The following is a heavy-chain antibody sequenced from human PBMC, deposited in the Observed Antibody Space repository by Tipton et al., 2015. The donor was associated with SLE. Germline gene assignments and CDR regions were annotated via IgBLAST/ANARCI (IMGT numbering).Heavy chain of an antibody. V-gene: IGHV4-34*01. J-gene: IGHJ4*02. D-gene: IGHD2-2*02. CDR3: ARPRRARDYTTSAAYYLDF. Sequence: TLSLTCAVYGGSFSGSSWTWIRQAPRKGLEWIGDINHSGITNYNPSLKSRVTISLDTSKSQFSLRVNSVTAADTAVYYCARPRRARDYTTSAAYYLDFWGQGTLVTVSS. CDR2: INHSGIT. CDR1: GGSFSGSS.